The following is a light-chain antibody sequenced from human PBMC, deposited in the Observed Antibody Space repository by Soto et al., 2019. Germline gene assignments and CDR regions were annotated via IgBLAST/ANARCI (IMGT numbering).Light chain of an antibody. CDR1: QSISSW. V-gene: IGKV1-5*03. J-gene: IGKJ1*01. Sequence: DIQMNQSPSTLAACVGETVTITCRASQSISSWLAWYQQKPGKAPKLLIYKASSLESGVPSRFSGSGSGTEFTLTISSLQPDDFATYYCQLYNSYSRTFGQGTRVDIK. CDR2: KAS. CDR3: QLYNSYSRT.